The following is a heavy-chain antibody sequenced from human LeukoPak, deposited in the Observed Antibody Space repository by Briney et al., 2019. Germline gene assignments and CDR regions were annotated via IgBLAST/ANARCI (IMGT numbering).Heavy chain of an antibody. Sequence: KPSETLSLTCAVSGYSISSGYYWGWIRQPPGKGLEWIGSIYHSGSTYYNPSLKSRVTISVDTSKNQFSLKLSSVTAADTAVYYCARHAWYDFRSGYGDAFDIWGQGTMVTVSS. CDR3: ARHAWYDFRSGYGDAFDI. J-gene: IGHJ3*02. CDR1: GYSISSGYY. V-gene: IGHV4-38-2*01. CDR2: IYHSGST. D-gene: IGHD3-3*01.